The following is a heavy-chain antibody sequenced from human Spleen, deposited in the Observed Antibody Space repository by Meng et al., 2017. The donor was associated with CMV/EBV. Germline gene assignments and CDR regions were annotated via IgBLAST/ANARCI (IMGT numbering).Heavy chain of an antibody. V-gene: IGHV1-2*02. CDR3: TTESQDEY. Sequence: SVKVSCKASGYTFTGYYMHWVRQAPGQGLEWMGWIHPNSGGTNYAQKFQGRVTMTRDTSISTAYMELSRLRSDDTAVYYCTTESQDEYWGQGTLVTVSS. D-gene: IGHD6-6*01. CDR1: GYTFTGYY. CDR2: IHPNSGGT. J-gene: IGHJ4*02.